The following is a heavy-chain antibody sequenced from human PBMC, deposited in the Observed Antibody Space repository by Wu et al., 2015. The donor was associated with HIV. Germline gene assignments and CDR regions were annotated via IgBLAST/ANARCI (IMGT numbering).Heavy chain of an antibody. J-gene: IGHJ4*02. CDR3: ARQGYCSSTSCQVYDFDY. D-gene: IGHD2-2*01. CDR1: GYDFTNFG. CDR2: ISGYNGNT. Sequence: QVQLVQSGAEVKKPGASVKVACKTSGYDFTNFGVTWVRQAPGQGLEWMGWISGYNGNTNYAQKFQGRVTMTTDTSTTTAYLDLRSLTSDDTAVYYCARQGYCSSTSCQVYDFDYWGQGTLGHRLL. V-gene: IGHV1-18*01.